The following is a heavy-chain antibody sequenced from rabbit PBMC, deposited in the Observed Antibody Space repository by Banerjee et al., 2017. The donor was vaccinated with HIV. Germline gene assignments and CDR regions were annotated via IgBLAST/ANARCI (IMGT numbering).Heavy chain of an antibody. CDR2: IDPVFGAT. Sequence: SRYGVSWVRQAPGKGLEWIGYIDPVFGATYYATWVNGRFSFNKKTAYDTPFLQESRLAPARSYFCARELAGVSGGNFALWGPGTLVTVS. V-gene: IGHV1S39*01. D-gene: IGHD1-1*01. J-gene: IGHJ4*01. CDR1: SRYG. CDR3: ELAGVSGGNFAL.